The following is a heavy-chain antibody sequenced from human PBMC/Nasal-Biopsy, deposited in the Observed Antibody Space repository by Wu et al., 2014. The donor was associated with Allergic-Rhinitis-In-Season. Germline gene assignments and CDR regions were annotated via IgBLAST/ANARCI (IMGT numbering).Heavy chain of an antibody. CDR3: ARFARSSGAFNWFDA. V-gene: IGHV4-59*01. Sequence: SVGSINGYFWSWIRQPPGKGLEWIGWIYYSGRTNYNPSLKSRLSISVDTSKNQFSLKVTSVTAADTAVYYCARFARSSGAFNWFDAWGQGTLVAVSS. CDR1: VGSINGYF. J-gene: IGHJ5*02. CDR2: IYYSGRT. D-gene: IGHD6-19*01.